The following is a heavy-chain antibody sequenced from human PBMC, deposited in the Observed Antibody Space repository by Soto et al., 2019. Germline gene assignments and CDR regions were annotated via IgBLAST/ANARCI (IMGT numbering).Heavy chain of an antibody. CDR3: AREVLLWFGELSMREYYFDY. CDR2: INPSGGST. CDR1: GYTFTSYY. Sequence: ASVKVSCKASGYTFTSYYMHWVRQAPGQGLEWMGIINPSGGSTSYAQKFQGRVTMTRDTSTSTVYMELSSLRSEDTAVYYCAREVLLWFGELSMREYYFDYWGQGXLVTVSS. J-gene: IGHJ4*02. D-gene: IGHD3-10*01. V-gene: IGHV1-46*01.